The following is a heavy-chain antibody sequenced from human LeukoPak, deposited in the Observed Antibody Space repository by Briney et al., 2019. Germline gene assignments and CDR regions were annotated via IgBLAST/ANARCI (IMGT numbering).Heavy chain of an antibody. D-gene: IGHD3-16*02. CDR1: GASITSESSY. CDR2: LVYDGSA. J-gene: IGHJ4*02. CDR3: ARAPSYRRYSYHS. V-gene: IGHV4-39*01. Sequence: KPSEALSLTCTVSGASITSESSYWVWIHQPPGKGLQWIGGLVYDGSAHYNPSLQSHVSISADTSNNQFSLKLASVTASDTGVYFCARAPSYRRYSYHSWGQGTLVTVSS.